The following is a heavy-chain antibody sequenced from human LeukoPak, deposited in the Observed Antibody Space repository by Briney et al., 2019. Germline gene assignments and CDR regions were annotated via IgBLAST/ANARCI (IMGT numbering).Heavy chain of an antibody. V-gene: IGHV4-34*01. CDR2: INHSGGT. CDR1: GGSFSDYS. CDR3: ARVAYSFSINDWSRFGLGAYPTKHYYYMDV. D-gene: IGHD5-18*01. J-gene: IGHJ6*03. Sequence: SETPSLTCAVYGGSFSDYSWSWIRQPPGRGLEWIGEINHSGGTNHNPSLMSRFSMSVDTSKNQFSLKVSSVTAADTAVYYCARVAYSFSINDWSRFGLGAYPTKHYYYMDVWGKGTTVTVSS.